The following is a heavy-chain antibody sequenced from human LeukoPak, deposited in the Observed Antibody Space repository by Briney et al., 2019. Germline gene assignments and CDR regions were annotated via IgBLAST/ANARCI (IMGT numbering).Heavy chain of an antibody. Sequence: PGGSLRLSCAASGFTFSSYWMHWVRQASGKGLVWVSCISDDGSSTNYADSVKGRFTISRDNAKNTLYLQMTNLRDEDTAVYYCARVAGSEPYWGQGTLVIASS. CDR1: GFTFSSYW. D-gene: IGHD6-19*01. J-gene: IGHJ4*02. CDR2: ISDDGSST. CDR3: ARVAGSEPY. V-gene: IGHV3-74*01.